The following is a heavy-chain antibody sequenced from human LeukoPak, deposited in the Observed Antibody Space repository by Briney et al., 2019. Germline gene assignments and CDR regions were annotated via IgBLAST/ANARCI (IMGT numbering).Heavy chain of an antibody. D-gene: IGHD2-2*01. Sequence: SETLSLTCTVSGGSISSGDYYWSWIRQPPGKGLEWIGYIYYTGSTYYNPSLKSRVTISVDTSKNQFSLKLTSVTAADTAVYYCARASVVTVGFDSWGQGTLVTVSS. CDR2: IYYTGST. CDR1: GGSISSGDYY. CDR3: ARASVVTVGFDS. V-gene: IGHV4-30-4*01. J-gene: IGHJ4*02.